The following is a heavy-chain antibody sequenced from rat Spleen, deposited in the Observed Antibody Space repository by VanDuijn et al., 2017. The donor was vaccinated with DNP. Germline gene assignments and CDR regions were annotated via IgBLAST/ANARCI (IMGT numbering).Heavy chain of an antibody. CDR3: STYSSYLYEDY. Sequence: EVQLVESGGGLVQPGRSLKLSCFASGFSFSNYGMNWIRQAPGKGLEWVASISSSSSYIYYADTVKGRFTVSRENARNTLYLQMTSLRSEDTALYYCSTYSSYLYEDYWGQGVMVTVSS. D-gene: IGHD1-2*01. J-gene: IGHJ2*01. CDR2: ISSSSSYI. V-gene: IGHV5-34*01. CDR1: GFSFSNYG.